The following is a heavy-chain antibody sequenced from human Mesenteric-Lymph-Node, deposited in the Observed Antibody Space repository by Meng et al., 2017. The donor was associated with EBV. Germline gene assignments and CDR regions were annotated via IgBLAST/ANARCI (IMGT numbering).Heavy chain of an antibody. CDR2: IYHSGGT. D-gene: IGHD1-26*01. CDR1: GGSIRNSNW. CDR3: ARGNSGSPLWQYWFDP. V-gene: IGHV4-4*02. Sequence: QVQLEVLGPGLVRSSGPLSLTGAVSGGSIRNSNWWSWVRQPPGKGLEWIGEIYHSGGTNYSPSLQSRVTISADKSKNQFSLKLDSVTAADTAVYYCARGNSGSPLWQYWFDPWGQGTLVTVSS. J-gene: IGHJ5*02.